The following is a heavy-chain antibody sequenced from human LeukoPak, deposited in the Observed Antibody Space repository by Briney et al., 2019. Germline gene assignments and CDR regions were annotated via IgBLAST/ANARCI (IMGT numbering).Heavy chain of an antibody. CDR2: IYYSGST. CDR3: ARGEDYYGSGSYYNGPPYYYYYMDV. J-gene: IGHJ6*03. Sequence: SETLSLTCTVSGGSITSYYWSWIRQPPGKGLEWIGSIYYSGSTYYNPSLKSRVTISVDTSKNQFSLKLSSVTAADTAVYYCARGEDYYGSGSYYNGPPYYYYYMDVWGKGTTVTISS. V-gene: IGHV4-59*08. D-gene: IGHD3-10*01. CDR1: GGSITSYY.